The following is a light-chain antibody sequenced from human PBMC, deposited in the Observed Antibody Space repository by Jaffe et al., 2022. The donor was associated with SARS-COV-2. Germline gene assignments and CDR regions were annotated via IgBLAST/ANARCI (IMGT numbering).Light chain of an antibody. V-gene: IGKV3-20*01. J-gene: IGKJ2*01. Sequence: ESVLTQSPGTLSLSPGERATLSCRASQSVSNSYLAWYQQKPGQAPRLLIYGASNRATGIPDRFSGSGSGTDFTLTISRLEPEDFAVYYCQQYVNSPYTFGQGTKLEIK. CDR1: QSVSNSY. CDR3: QQYVNSPYT. CDR2: GAS.